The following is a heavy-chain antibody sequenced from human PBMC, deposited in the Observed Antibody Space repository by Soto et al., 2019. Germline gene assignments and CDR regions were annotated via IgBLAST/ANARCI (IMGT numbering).Heavy chain of an antibody. CDR1: GLRFSSYA. CDR2: ITDSGGST. CDR3: AARNGRWLPYCSDY. Sequence: ESGGGLVQPGGSLRLSCTGSGLRFSSYAMTWVRQAPGKGLEWVSSITDSGGSTYYADSVKGRFTISRDNSRNTLYLQMNSLRAEDTAVFYCAARNGRWLPYCSDYWGQGALVTVSS. V-gene: IGHV3-23*01. D-gene: IGHD3-22*01. J-gene: IGHJ4*02.